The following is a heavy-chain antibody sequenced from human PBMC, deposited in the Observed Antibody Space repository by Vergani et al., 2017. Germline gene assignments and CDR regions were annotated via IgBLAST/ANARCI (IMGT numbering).Heavy chain of an antibody. CDR3: ARDHRDYNNYPGTFDI. CDR2: VYPSGTT. V-gene: IGHV4-61*02. D-gene: IGHD5-24*01. J-gene: IGHJ3*02. Sequence: QVQLHESGPGLVKPSETLSLICSVSGVSMQSGSFYWTWIRQTAERRLEWMGRVYPSGTTNYNPSLKSRVTLSVDTSKNQLSLRMTSVTAADTAVYYCARDHRDYNNYPGTFDIWGQGSMVTVSS. CDR1: GVSMQSGSFY.